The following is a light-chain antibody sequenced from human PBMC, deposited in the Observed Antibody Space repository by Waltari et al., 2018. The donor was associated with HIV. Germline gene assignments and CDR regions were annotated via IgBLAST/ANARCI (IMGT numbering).Light chain of an antibody. V-gene: IGKV3-15*01. CDR1: QSVSNN. Sequence: ETVIAPSPATPSVSSGERATLPCRASQSVSNNLAWYQQEPGQAPRLLIYDASTRATGIPARFSGSGSGTEFTLTISSLQSGDFAVYYCQHYHNWPPWTFGQGTKVEIK. J-gene: IGKJ1*01. CDR2: DAS. CDR3: QHYHNWPPWT.